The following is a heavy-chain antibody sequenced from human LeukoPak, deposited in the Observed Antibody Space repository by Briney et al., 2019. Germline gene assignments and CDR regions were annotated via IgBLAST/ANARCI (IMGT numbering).Heavy chain of an antibody. CDR3: AKAAAAPGFDF. CDR1: GFTFGDYA. Sequence: GGSLRLSCTASGFTFGDYAMSWFRQAPGKGLEWVSGISWNSGSIGYADSVKGRFTISRDNSKNTIYLQMNSLRAEDTALYYCAKAAAAPGFDFWGQGTLVTVSS. J-gene: IGHJ4*02. CDR2: ISWNSGSI. D-gene: IGHD6-13*01. V-gene: IGHV3-23*01.